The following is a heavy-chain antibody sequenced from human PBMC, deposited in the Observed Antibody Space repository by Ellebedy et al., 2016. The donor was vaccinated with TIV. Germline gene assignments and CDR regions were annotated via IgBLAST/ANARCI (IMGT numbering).Heavy chain of an antibody. CDR2: ISAYNGNT. J-gene: IGHJ4*02. D-gene: IGHD5-18*01. V-gene: IGHV1-18*01. CDR1: GYTFSTYG. Sequence: ASVKVSCKASGYTFSTYGIGWVRQAPGQGLEWMGWISAYNGNTKYAQKLQERVTMTTDTSTSTAYMELRNLRSDDTAIYYCARTYNYGPMHLDSWGQGTLVTVSS. CDR3: ARTYNYGPMHLDS.